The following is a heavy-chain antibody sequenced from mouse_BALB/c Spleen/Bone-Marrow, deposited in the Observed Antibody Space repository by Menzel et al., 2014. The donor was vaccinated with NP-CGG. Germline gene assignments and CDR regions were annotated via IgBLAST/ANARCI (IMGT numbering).Heavy chain of an antibody. CDR2: IFPGTDTT. CDR1: GYTFTNYW. CDR3: ARNYDYDEGAWFTY. D-gene: IGHD2-4*01. J-gene: IGHJ3*01. V-gene: IGHV1S132*01. Sequence: QVQLQHSGAEVVNPGASVKLSCRTSGYTFTNYWIQWVKQRPGQGLGWIGEIFPGTDTTYYNEKFKDKATLTIDTSSSTAYMQLSNLTSEDSAVYFCARNYDYDEGAWFTYWGQGTLVTVSA.